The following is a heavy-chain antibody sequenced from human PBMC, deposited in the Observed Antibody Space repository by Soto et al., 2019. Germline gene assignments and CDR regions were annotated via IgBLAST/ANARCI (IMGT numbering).Heavy chain of an antibody. D-gene: IGHD3-22*01. V-gene: IGHV4-59*06. Sequence: SETLSLTCTVSGDSISSYYWSWIRQPPWKGLEWIGYIYYSGSTYYNPSLKSRVTISVDTSKNQFSLKLSSVTAADTAVYYCARDYYDSSGYYSGSYYGMDVWGQGTTVTVSS. CDR2: IYYSGST. CDR3: ARDYYDSSGYYSGSYYGMDV. CDR1: GDSISSYY. J-gene: IGHJ6*02.